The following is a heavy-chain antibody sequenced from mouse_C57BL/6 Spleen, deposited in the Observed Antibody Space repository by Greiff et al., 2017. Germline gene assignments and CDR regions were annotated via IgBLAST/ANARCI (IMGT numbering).Heavy chain of an antibody. Sequence: VQLQQSGPELVKPGASVKISCKASGYSFTGYYMNWVKQSPEKSLEWIGEINPSTGGTTYNQKFKAKATLTEDKSSSTAYMQLKSLTSEDSAVYYCARGGDYWGQGTSVTVSS. J-gene: IGHJ4*01. CDR3: ARGGDY. CDR2: INPSTGGT. V-gene: IGHV1-42*01. CDR1: GYSFTGYY.